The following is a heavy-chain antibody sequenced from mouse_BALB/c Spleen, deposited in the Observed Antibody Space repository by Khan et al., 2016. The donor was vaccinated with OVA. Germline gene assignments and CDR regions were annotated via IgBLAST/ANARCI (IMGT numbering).Heavy chain of an antibody. J-gene: IGHJ3*01. Sequence: EVQLQESGPELVKPWASVKISCRASGYIFTDYILDWVKQSHGKSLEWIGYIFPNNGDSDYNQKFKTRATLNVDISSSTAYMELRSLTSEDSAIYYCVRSGYGSFAYWGQGTLVTVSA. D-gene: IGHD1-2*01. CDR3: VRSGYGSFAY. CDR1: GYIFTDYI. V-gene: IGHV1S29*02. CDR2: IFPNNGDS.